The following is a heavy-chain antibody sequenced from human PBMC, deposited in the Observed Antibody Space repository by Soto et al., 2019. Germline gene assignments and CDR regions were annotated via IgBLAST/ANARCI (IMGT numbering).Heavy chain of an antibody. CDR2: ISSSSSYI. Sequence: GGSLRLSCAASGFTFSSCSMNWVRQAPGKGLEWVSSISSSSSYIYYADSVKGRFTISRDNAKNSLYLQMNSLRAEDTAVYYCARDLEQLGFDPWGQGTLVTVSS. CDR3: ARDLEQLGFDP. CDR1: GFTFSSCS. D-gene: IGHD6-6*01. J-gene: IGHJ5*02. V-gene: IGHV3-21*01.